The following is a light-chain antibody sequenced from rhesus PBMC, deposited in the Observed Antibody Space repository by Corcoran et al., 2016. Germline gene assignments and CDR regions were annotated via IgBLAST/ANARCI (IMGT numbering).Light chain of an antibody. CDR3: VQGTHWPPT. V-gene: IGKV2S9*01. CDR1: QSLVHSNGKTY. J-gene: IGKJ4*01. Sequence: DVVMTQSPLSLPVTPGQPASVSCRSSQSLVHSNGKTYLNLLQKKPGQPPRRLIYQVSSRDSGVPDRFSGSGAGTDFTLKISREEAGDGGVYYCVQGTHWPPTFGGGTKVEIK. CDR2: QVS.